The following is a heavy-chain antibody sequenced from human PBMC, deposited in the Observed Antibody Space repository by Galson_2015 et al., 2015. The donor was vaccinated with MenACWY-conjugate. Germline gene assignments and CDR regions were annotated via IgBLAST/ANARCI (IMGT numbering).Heavy chain of an antibody. CDR1: GFTFSSYD. Sequence: SLRLSCAASGFTFSSYDMNWVRQAPGKGLEWVSYISSSGSNIYYADSVKGRFTISRDNAKNSLYLQMNSLRAEDTAVYYCARDRHHTIRYYYYGMDVWGQGTTVTVSS. CDR2: ISSSGSNI. J-gene: IGHJ6*02. D-gene: IGHD3-3*01. CDR3: ARDRHHTIRYYYYGMDV. V-gene: IGHV3-48*03.